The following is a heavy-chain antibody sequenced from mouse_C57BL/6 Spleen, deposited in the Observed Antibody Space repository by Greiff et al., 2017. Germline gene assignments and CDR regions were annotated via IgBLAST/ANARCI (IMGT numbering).Heavy chain of an antibody. CDR1: GYTFTDYN. J-gene: IGHJ4*01. D-gene: IGHD2-3*01. Sequence: VQLQQSGPELVKPGASVKIPCKASGYTFTDYNMAWVKQSHGKSLEWIGDINPNNGGTIYNQKFKGKATLTVDKSSSTAYMELRRLTSEDTAVYYCARGGDGYYVRGAKDDWGQGTSVTGSS. V-gene: IGHV1-18*01. CDR3: ARGGDGYYVRGAKDD. CDR2: INPNNGGT.